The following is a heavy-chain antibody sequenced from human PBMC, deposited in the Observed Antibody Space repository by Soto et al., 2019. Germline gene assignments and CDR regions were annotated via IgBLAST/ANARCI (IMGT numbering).Heavy chain of an antibody. V-gene: IGHV4-30-4*01. J-gene: IGHJ6*02. CDR3: ARTGIAAAGTPCYGMDV. Sequence: SELLSLTCTVSGGSIGGVDDFWIWNRQPPGKGLEWIGYIYYSGSTYYNPSLKSRVTISVDTSKNQFSLKLSSVTAADTAVYYCARTGIAAAGTPCYGMDVWGQGTTVTVS. CDR1: GGSIGGVDDF. CDR2: IYYSGST. D-gene: IGHD6-13*01.